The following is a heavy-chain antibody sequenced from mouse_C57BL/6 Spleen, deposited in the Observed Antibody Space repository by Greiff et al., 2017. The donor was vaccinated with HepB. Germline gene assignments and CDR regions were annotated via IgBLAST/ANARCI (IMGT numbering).Heavy chain of an antibody. J-gene: IGHJ4*01. CDR2: IYPGDGDT. V-gene: IGHV1-80*01. CDR1: GYAFSSYW. D-gene: IGHD1-1*01. Sequence: QVQLQQSGAELVKPGASVKISCKASGYAFSSYWMNWVKQRPGKGLEWIGQIYPGDGDTNYNGKFKGKATLTADKSSSTAYMQLSSLTSEDSAVYFCARWVLRTYAMDYWGQGTSVTVSS. CDR3: ARWVLRTYAMDY.